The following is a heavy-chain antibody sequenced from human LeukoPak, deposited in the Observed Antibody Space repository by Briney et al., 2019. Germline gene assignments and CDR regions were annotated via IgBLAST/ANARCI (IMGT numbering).Heavy chain of an antibody. J-gene: IGHJ2*01. D-gene: IGHD1-26*01. CDR2: IYYSWGT. Sequence: SETLSLTCTVSGRSLSCYYWSWIRQPPGKRLEWIRNIYYSWGTNYIPSLKSRVTISLDPSKNQFSMKLTSVTAADTAVYYCARHGSTWPYWYFDLWGRGTLVTVSS. CDR3: ARHGSTWPYWYFDL. V-gene: IGHV4-59*08. CDR1: GRSLSCYY.